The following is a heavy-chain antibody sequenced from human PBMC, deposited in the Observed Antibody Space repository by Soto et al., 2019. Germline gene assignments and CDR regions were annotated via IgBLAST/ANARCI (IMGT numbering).Heavy chain of an antibody. V-gene: IGHV3-48*02. Sequence: EVQLVESGGGLVQPGGSLRLSCAASGFTFSSYSMNWVRQAPGKGLEWVSYISSSSSTIYYADSVKGRFTISRDNAKNSLYLQMNSLRDEDTAVYYCARDFGDIVVVPAADSEGYYYYYGMGVWGQGTTVTVSS. D-gene: IGHD2-2*01. CDR1: GFTFSSYS. CDR3: ARDFGDIVVVPAADSEGYYYYYGMGV. CDR2: ISSSSSTI. J-gene: IGHJ6*02.